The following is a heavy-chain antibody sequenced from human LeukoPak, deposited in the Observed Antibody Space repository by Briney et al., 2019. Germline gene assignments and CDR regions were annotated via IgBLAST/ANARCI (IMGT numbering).Heavy chain of an antibody. J-gene: IGHJ4*01. Sequence: GGSLRLSCAASGFTFSDSNMSWIRQAPGKGLEWVSYISSSVSTIYYTDSVKGRFTISRDNSKNTRYLQMNRLRDEDTAVYYCAKGGSYYDSRLDYWGHGTLVTVSS. V-gene: IGHV3-11*04. CDR3: AKGGSYYDSRLDY. CDR2: ISSSVSTI. CDR1: GFTFSDSN. D-gene: IGHD3-22*01.